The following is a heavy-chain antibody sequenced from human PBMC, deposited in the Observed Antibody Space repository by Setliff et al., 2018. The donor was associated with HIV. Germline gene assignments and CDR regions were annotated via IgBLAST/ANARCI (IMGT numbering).Heavy chain of an antibody. J-gene: IGHJ3*02. CDR2: MNRDGREK. V-gene: IGHV3-7*04. CDR1: GFTFSSSW. D-gene: IGHD3-10*01. CDR3: ARDPAFGAFDI. Sequence: PGGSLRLSCAASGFTFSSSWMTWVRQAPGRGLEYVAGMNRDGREKLYADSVKGRFSISRDNAKNSLYLQMSSLRTEDTAVYFCARDPAFGAFDIWGQGTVVTVSS.